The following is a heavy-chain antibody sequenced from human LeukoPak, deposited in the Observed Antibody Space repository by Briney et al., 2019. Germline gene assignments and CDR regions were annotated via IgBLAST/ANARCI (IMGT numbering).Heavy chain of an antibody. Sequence: TSSETLSLTCTVSGASMSTYYWSWIRQPPGKGLEWIGEINHSGSTNYNPSLKSRVTISVDTSKNQFSLKLSSVTAADTAVYYCARAHSYGYSNYYYYMDVWGKGTTVTVSS. CDR1: GASMSTYY. CDR2: INHSGST. V-gene: IGHV4-34*01. CDR3: ARAHSYGYSNYYYYMDV. D-gene: IGHD5-18*01. J-gene: IGHJ6*03.